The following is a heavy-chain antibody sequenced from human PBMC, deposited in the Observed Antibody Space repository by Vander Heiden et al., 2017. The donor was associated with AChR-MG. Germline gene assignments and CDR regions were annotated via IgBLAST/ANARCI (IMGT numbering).Heavy chain of an antibody. V-gene: IGHV1-69*18. CDR2: IIPIFGTA. D-gene: IGHD3-22*01. J-gene: IGHJ4*02. CDR3: ARDHNHYYDSTEVGY. Sequence: QAQLVQSGVEVKKPGCSVKVYCLPSGGTFSRYAISWVRQAPGQGLEWMGRIIPIFGTANYAQKFQGRVTITADESTSTAYMELSSLRSEDTAVYYCARDHNHYYDSTEVGYWGQGTLVTVSS. CDR1: GGTFSRYA.